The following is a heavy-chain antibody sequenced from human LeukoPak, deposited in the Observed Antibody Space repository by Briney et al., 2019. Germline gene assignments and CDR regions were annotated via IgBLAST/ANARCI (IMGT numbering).Heavy chain of an antibody. V-gene: IGHV3-11*01. CDR1: GFTFSDYY. CDR3: ARARDNWNYEAFDI. CDR2: ISDSGNTI. J-gene: IGHJ3*02. Sequence: PGGSLRLSCAASGFTFSDYYMNWIRQAPGKGLEWVSYISDSGNTIHSADSVKGRFTISRDNAKNSLYLQMNSLRAEDTAVHYCARARDNWNYEAFDIWGQGTMVTVSS. D-gene: IGHD1-7*01.